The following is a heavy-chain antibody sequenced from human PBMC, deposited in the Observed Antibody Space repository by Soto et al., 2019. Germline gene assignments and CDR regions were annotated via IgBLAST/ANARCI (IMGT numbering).Heavy chain of an antibody. Sequence: GGSLRLSCLVSGFTVNTNYMYWVRQAPGRGLEWVSAMYSGGDIHYADSVKGRFTISRDTSENTLYLRMDKLRVEDTAVYFCVSRIPSWVVDYWGQGTLVTVSS. D-gene: IGHD3-16*01. V-gene: IGHV3-53*01. J-gene: IGHJ4*01. CDR2: MYSGGDI. CDR1: GFTVNTNY. CDR3: VSRIPSWVVDY.